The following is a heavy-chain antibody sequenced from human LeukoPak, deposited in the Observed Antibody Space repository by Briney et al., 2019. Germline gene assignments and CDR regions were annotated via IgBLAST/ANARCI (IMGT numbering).Heavy chain of an antibody. V-gene: IGHV3-48*03. CDR2: ISSSGSTI. CDR1: GFTFSSYE. D-gene: IGHD2-2*01. Sequence: GGSLRLSCAASGFTFSSYEMNWVRQAPGKGLEWVSYISSSGSTIYYADSVKGRFTISRDNAKNSLYLQMNSLRAEDTAVYYCARDTLLNSRYDFNYYYYMDVWGKGTTVTVSS. J-gene: IGHJ6*03. CDR3: ARDTLLNSRYDFNYYYYMDV.